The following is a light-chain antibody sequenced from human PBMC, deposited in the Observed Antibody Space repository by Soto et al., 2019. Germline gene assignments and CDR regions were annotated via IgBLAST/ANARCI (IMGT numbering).Light chain of an antibody. CDR3: ASYAGSNTYV. Sequence: QSVLIQPPSASGSPGQSVTISCTGTSSDVGGYNYVSWYQQHPGKAPKFMLYEVDKRPSGVPDRFSGSKSGSTASLTVSGLQAEDEADYYCASYAGSNTYVFGTGTKLTVL. CDR1: SSDVGGYNY. J-gene: IGLJ1*01. V-gene: IGLV2-8*01. CDR2: EVD.